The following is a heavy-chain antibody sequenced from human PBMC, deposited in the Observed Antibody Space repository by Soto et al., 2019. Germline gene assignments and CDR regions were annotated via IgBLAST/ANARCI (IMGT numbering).Heavy chain of an antibody. CDR3: ARDQVVIIPTYYYYGMDV. J-gene: IGHJ6*02. CDR2: IYYSGST. Sequence: GLEWIGYIYYSGSTYYNPSLKSRVTISVDTSKNQFSLKLSSVTAADTAVYYCARDQVVIIPTYYYYGMDVWGQGTTVTVSS. D-gene: IGHD3-3*01. V-gene: IGHV4-31*02.